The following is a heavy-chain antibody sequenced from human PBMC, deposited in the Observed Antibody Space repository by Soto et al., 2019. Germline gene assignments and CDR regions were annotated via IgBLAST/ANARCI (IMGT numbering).Heavy chain of an antibody. CDR2: INPSGGST. CDR3: ARGVESSGYYYANLFFEY. Sequence: ASVKVSCKASGYTFTSYYMHWVGQAPGQGLEWMGIINPSGGSTSYAQKFQGRVTMTRDTSTSTVYMELSSLRSEDTAGYYCARGVESSGYYYANLFFEYWGQGTLVTVSS. D-gene: IGHD3-22*01. J-gene: IGHJ4*02. V-gene: IGHV1-46*01. CDR1: GYTFTSYY.